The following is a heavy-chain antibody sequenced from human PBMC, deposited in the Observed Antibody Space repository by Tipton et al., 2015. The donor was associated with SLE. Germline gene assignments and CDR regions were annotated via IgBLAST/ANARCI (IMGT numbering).Heavy chain of an antibody. V-gene: IGHV4-30-2*01. J-gene: IGHJ4*02. Sequence: LRLSCAVSGDSLSSGPYSWSWIRQPPGKGLEWVGYIHHGGTTFYNPSLKSRVAISIDKSKSQFSLKMSSVTAADTAVYYCARLYGDYGLDYWDQGTLVTVSS. D-gene: IGHD4-17*01. CDR3: ARLYGDYGLDY. CDR1: GDSLSSGPYS. CDR2: IHHGGTT.